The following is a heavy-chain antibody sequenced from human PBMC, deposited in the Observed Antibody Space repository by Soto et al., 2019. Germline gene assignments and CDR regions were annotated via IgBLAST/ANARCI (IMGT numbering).Heavy chain of an antibody. CDR1: GFTFSNYA. D-gene: IGHD3-16*01. Sequence: EVQLLDSGGGLVQPGGSLRLSCAASGFTFSNYAMTWVRHGPGKGLEWVSGISGSGGRSYYADSVKGRFTISRDNSKSTFYLQMNSLRAEDTAVYYCAKAYFVWSSEQPYYFDYWGQGTLVTVSS. J-gene: IGHJ4*02. V-gene: IGHV3-23*01. CDR3: AKAYFVWSSEQPYYFDY. CDR2: ISGSGGRS.